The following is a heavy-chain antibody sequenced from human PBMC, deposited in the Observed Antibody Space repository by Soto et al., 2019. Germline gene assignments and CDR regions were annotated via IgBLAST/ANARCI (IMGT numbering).Heavy chain of an antibody. J-gene: IGHJ6*02. CDR2: INPSGGST. D-gene: IGHD3-22*01. CDR3: ARDRSAALYYYDSSGYPAGPQYYYYGMDV. V-gene: IGHV1-46*01. Sequence: GASVKVSCKASGYTFTSYYMHWVRQAPGQGLEWMGIINPSGGSTSYAQKFQGRVTMTRDTSTSTVYMELSSLRSEDTAVYYCARDRSAALYYYDSSGYPAGPQYYYYGMDVWGQGTTVTVSS. CDR1: GYTFTSYY.